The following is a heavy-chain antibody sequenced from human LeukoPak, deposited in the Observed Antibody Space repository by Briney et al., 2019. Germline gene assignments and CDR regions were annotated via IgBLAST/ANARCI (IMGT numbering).Heavy chain of an antibody. CDR3: ATLHTISDY. CDR2: IYHSGST. V-gene: IGHV4-38-2*02. D-gene: IGHD5-12*01. CDR1: GYSISSGYY. Sequence: PSETLSLTCTVSGYSISSGYYWGWIRQPPGKGLECIGTIYHSGSTYYNPSLKSRVTISVDKSKNQFSLRLSSVTAADTAVYYCATLHTISDYWGQGTLVTISS. J-gene: IGHJ4*02.